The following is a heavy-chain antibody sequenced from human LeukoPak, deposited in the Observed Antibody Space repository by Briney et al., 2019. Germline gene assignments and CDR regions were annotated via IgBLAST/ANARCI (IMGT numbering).Heavy chain of an antibody. Sequence: ASVKVSCKASGYTFTSYYMHWVRQAPGQGLEWMGIINPSGGSTSYAQKFQGRVTMTRDTSTSTVYMELSSLRSEDTAVYYCARALRYYYDSSASGAFDIWGQGTMVTVSS. CDR3: ARALRYYYDSSASGAFDI. J-gene: IGHJ3*02. D-gene: IGHD3-22*01. V-gene: IGHV1-46*01. CDR2: INPSGGST. CDR1: GYTFTSYY.